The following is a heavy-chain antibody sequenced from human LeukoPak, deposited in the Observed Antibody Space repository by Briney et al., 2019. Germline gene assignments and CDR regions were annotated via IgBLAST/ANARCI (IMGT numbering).Heavy chain of an antibody. CDR2: ISSTGDTV. V-gene: IGHV3-48*04. D-gene: IGHD1-26*01. Sequence: GGSLRLSCTASAFTFSPYTMNWVRQAPGKGLEWVSHISSTGDTVYYADSVKGRFTISRDNAKNSVYLRMNSLRAEDTAVYYCASGMRVGPNVWGQGTLVTVSS. CDR3: ASGMRVGPNV. J-gene: IGHJ4*02. CDR1: AFTFSPYT.